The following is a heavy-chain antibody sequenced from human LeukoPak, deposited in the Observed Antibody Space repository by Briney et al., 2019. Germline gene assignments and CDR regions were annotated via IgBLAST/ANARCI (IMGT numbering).Heavy chain of an antibody. J-gene: IGHJ4*02. CDR3: ARELFDFDY. CDR1: GFTFDNFA. CDR2: ITGSGGST. Sequence: QAGGSLRLSCAPSGFTFDNFAMTWVRQAPGKGLEWVSEITGSGGSTYYADSVKGRFTISRDNSKNTQYLQMNSLRAEDTAIYYCARELFDFDYWGQGTLVTVSS. V-gene: IGHV3-23*01. D-gene: IGHD3-10*01.